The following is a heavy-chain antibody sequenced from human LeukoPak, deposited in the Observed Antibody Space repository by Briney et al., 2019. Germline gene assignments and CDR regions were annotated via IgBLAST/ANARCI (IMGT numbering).Heavy chain of an antibody. CDR3: AGRVTGYSSGYVY. D-gene: IGHD5-18*01. V-gene: IGHV3-23*01. CDR1: GFTFSGHA. CDR2: ISGGGGSV. Sequence: GGSLRLSCAASGFTFSGHAMNWVRQAPGKGLEWVSGISGGGGSVYYADSVKGRFTISRDNSKSTLYLQMNSLRAEDTAVYYCAGRVTGYSSGYVYWGQGTLVTVSS. J-gene: IGHJ4*02.